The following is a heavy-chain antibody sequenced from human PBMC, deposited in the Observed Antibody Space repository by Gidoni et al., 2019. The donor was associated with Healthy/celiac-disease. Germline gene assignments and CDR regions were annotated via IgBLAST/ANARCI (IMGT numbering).Heavy chain of an antibody. CDR1: GFTFSNAW. D-gene: IGHD2-15*01. V-gene: IGHV3-15*01. CDR2: IKSKTDGGTT. J-gene: IGHJ6*03. CDR3: TNLGYCSGGSCYTPDYYYYMDV. Sequence: EVQLVESGGGLVKPGGSLRLSCAASGFTFSNAWMSWVRQAPGKGLEWVGRIKSKTDGGTTDYAAPVKGRFTISRDDSKNTLYLQMNSLKTEDTAVYYCTNLGYCSGGSCYTPDYYYYMDVWGKGTTVTVSS.